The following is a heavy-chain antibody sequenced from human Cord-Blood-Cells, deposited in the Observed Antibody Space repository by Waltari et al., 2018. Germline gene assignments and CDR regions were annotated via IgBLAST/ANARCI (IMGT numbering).Heavy chain of an antibody. J-gene: IGHJ4*02. D-gene: IGHD4-4*01. CDR3: LTTLDFDY. CDR1: GGSISSSSYY. CDR2: LSYSGST. V-gene: IGHV4-39*01. Sequence: QLQLQESGPGLVKPSETLSLTCTVSGGSISSSSYYWGWIRQPPGKGLEWIGGLSYSGSTYYNPSLKSRVTISVDTSKNQFSLKLSSVTAADTAVYYCLTTLDFDYWGQGTLVTVSS.